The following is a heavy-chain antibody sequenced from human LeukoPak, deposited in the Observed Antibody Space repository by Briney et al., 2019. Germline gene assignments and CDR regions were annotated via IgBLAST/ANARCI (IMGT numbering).Heavy chain of an antibody. CDR1: GFTFSSYG. J-gene: IGHJ4*02. CDR2: IRYDGSNK. Sequence: GGSLRLSCAASGFTFSSYGMHWVRQAPGKGLEWVAFIRYDGSNKYYADSVKGRFTISRDNSKNTLYLQMNSLRAEDTAVYYCAKVGEGVRYFDWLSLRFDYWGQGTLVTVSS. D-gene: IGHD3-9*01. V-gene: IGHV3-30*02. CDR3: AKVGEGVRYFDWLSLRFDY.